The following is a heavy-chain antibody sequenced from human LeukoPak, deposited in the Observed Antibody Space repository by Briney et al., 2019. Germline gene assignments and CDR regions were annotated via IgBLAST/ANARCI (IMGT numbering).Heavy chain of an antibody. Sequence: SETLSLTCTVSGGSVSSGSYYWSWIRQPPGKGLEWIGHIYYSGSTNYNPSLKSRVTISVDTSKNQFSLKLSSVTAADTAVYYCARGTRGYSYGYVAYWGQGTLVTVSS. J-gene: IGHJ4*02. D-gene: IGHD5-18*01. CDR3: ARGTRGYSYGYVAY. CDR1: GGSVSSGSYY. V-gene: IGHV4-61*01. CDR2: IYYSGST.